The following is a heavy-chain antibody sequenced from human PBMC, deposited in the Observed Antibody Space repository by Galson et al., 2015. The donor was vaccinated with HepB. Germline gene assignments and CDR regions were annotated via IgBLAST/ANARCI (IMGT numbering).Heavy chain of an antibody. CDR1: GFTFSTYW. CDR2: INRDGSHK. D-gene: IGHD2-2*01. Sequence: SLRLSCAASGFTFSTYWMTWVRQAPGKGLEWVANINRDGSHKGYVDSMKGRFTVSRDNAKNSLFLQMNSLRAEDTAVYHCARHILVSPSRALDIWGQGTIVTVSS. CDR3: ARHILVSPSRALDI. V-gene: IGHV3-7*01. J-gene: IGHJ3*02.